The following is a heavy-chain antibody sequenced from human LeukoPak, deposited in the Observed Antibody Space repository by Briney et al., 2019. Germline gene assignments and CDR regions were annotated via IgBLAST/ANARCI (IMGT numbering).Heavy chain of an antibody. V-gene: IGHV3-48*01. CDR3: ARDLSDNYTIDY. J-gene: IGHJ4*02. CDR2: INAASDAT. D-gene: IGHD4-11*01. Sequence: GGSLTLSCAASGFKFDTYSMNWVRQAPGKGLEWLSYINAASDATFYADSVKGRFTISRDNAKNSLYLQMNSLRAEDTALYYCARDLSDNYTIDYWGQGTLVTVSS. CDR1: GFKFDTYS.